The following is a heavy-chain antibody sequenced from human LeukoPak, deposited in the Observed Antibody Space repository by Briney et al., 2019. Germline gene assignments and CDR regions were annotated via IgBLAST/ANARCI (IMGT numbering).Heavy chain of an antibody. J-gene: IGHJ4*02. D-gene: IGHD3-22*01. CDR1: GYSFTSYW. CDR3: ARGDYYDRSGYSYSGYFDY. CDR2: IYPGDSDT. Sequence: GESLKISCKGSGYSFTSYWSGWVRQMPGKGLEWMGIIYPGDSDTRYSPSFQGQVTISADKSISTAYLQWSSLKASDTAMYYCARGDYYDRSGYSYSGYFDYWGQGTLVTVSS. V-gene: IGHV5-51*01.